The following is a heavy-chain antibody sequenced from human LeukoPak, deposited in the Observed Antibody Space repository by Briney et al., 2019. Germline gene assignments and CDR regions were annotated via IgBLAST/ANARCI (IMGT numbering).Heavy chain of an antibody. Sequence: PSETLSLTRTVSGGSISSYYWSWIRHPPGKGLEWIGYIYYSGSTNYNPSLKSRVTISVDTSKNQFSLKLSSVTAADTAVYYCARRTYYDSSGYIVWGQGTLVTVSS. V-gene: IGHV4-59*01. CDR2: IYYSGST. D-gene: IGHD3-22*01. CDR1: GGSISSYY. CDR3: ARRTYYDSSGYIV. J-gene: IGHJ4*02.